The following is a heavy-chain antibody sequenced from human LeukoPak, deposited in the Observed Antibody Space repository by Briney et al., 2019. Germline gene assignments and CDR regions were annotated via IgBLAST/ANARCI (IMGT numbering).Heavy chain of an antibody. CDR3: ARGPPPPKHTYYYGSGSYNFDY. CDR2: IKQDGSEK. J-gene: IGHJ4*02. Sequence: PGGSLRLSCAASGFTFSSYWMSWVRQAPGKGLEWVANIKQDGSEKYYVDSVKGRFTISRDNAKNSLYLQMNSLRAEDTAVYYCARGPPPPKHTYYYGSGSYNFDYWGQGTLVTVSS. V-gene: IGHV3-7*01. D-gene: IGHD3-10*01. CDR1: GFTFSSYW.